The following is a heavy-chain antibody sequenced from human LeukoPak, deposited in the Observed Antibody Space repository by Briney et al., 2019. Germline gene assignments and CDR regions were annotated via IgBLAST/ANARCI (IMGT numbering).Heavy chain of an antibody. J-gene: IGHJ4*02. V-gene: IGHV3-30*02. CDR1: GFNFNFYV. CDR2: IRNDGSII. CDR3: AKDTPLCYFDY. D-gene: IGHD3-16*01. Sequence: GRSLRLSCAASGFNFNFYVMHWVRQAPGKGLEWVAFIRNDGSIIYNADSVKGRFTISRDNSKNTLYLQMNSLRADDTAVYYCAKDTPLCYFDYWGQGTLVTVSS.